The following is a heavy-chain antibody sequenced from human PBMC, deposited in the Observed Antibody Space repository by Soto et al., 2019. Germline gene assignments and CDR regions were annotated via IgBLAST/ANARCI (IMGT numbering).Heavy chain of an antibody. CDR2: IHYSGTT. CDR3: ARYNSYAIDY. Sequence: PPETQALTSSFAGTSLRSWYGSWIRQPPGKGLEWIANIHYSGTTNYNPSLASRVTLSVDTSKNQFSLKMTSVTAADRAMYFCARYNSYAIDYWRRGTLVTGSA. CDR1: GTSLRSWY. V-gene: IGHV4-59*01. J-gene: IGHJ4*02. D-gene: IGHD2-8*01.